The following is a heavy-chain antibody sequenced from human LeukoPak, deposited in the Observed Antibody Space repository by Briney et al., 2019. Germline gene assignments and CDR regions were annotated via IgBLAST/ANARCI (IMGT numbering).Heavy chain of an antibody. CDR2: INHSGST. CDR3: ARFAIFGVGWFDP. J-gene: IGHJ5*02. V-gene: IGHV4-34*01. D-gene: IGHD3-3*01. Sequence: SETLSLTCAVYGGSFSGYYWSWIRQPPGKGLEWIGEINHSGSTNYNPSLKSRVTISVDTSKNQFSLKLSSVTAADTAVYYCARFAIFGVGWFDPWGQEPWSPSPQ. CDR1: GGSFSGYY.